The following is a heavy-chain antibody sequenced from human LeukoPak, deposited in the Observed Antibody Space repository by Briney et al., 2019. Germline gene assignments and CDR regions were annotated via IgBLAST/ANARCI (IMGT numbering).Heavy chain of an antibody. CDR1: GFTFSSYA. J-gene: IGHJ4*02. D-gene: IGHD3-22*01. CDR2: ISYDGSNK. Sequence: PGGFLRLSCAASGFTFSSYAMHWVRQAPGKGLEWVAVISYDGSNKYYADSVKGRFTISRDNSKNTLYLQMNSLRAEDTAVYYCARVPGYDSSGYFDYWGQGTLVTVSS. CDR3: ARVPGYDSSGYFDY. V-gene: IGHV3-30*04.